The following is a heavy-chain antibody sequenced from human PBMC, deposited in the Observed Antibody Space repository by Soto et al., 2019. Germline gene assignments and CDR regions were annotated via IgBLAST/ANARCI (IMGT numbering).Heavy chain of an antibody. D-gene: IGHD3-3*01. CDR3: ARNRAGTVFGLPTHFYYMDV. CDR1: GDSISGYY. CDR2: TYYTGRT. Sequence: PSETLSLTCTVSGDSISGYYWSWIRQAPGKGLEWIGYTYYTGRTDYNPSLKSRVTMSVDTSKNKLSLELTSVTAADTAVYYCARNRAGTVFGLPTHFYYMDVWGKGTTVTVSS. J-gene: IGHJ6*03. V-gene: IGHV4-59*01.